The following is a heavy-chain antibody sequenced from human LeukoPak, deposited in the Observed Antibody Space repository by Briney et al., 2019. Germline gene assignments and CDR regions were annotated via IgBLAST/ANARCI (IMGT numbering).Heavy chain of an antibody. D-gene: IGHD3-10*01. CDR3: ARPTVRGVKTYFDY. CDR2: INHSGST. J-gene: IGHJ4*02. V-gene: IGHV4-39*07. CDR1: GGSISSSSYY. Sequence: SETLSLTCTVSGGSISSSSYYWGWIRQPPGKGLEWIGEINHSGSTNYNPSLKSRVTISVDTSKNQFSLKLSSVTAADTAVYYCARPTVRGVKTYFDYWGQGTLVTVSS.